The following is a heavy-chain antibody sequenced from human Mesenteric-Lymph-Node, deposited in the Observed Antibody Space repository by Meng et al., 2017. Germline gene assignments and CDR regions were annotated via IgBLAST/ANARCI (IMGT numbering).Heavy chain of an antibody. J-gene: IGHJ4*02. CDR2: VYHRGDT. CDR3: GRDQGRELINH. D-gene: IGHD1-7*01. CDR1: GDSISCDIW. Sequence: RLRPGQGLCKPVVTLSLAGTVSGDSISCDIWWSWVRQPPGKGLEWIGEVYHRGDTNYNPSLKSRVDISVDKSKNQFYLSLFSVTAADTAVYYCGRDQGRELINHWGQGTLVTVSS. V-gene: IGHV4-4*02.